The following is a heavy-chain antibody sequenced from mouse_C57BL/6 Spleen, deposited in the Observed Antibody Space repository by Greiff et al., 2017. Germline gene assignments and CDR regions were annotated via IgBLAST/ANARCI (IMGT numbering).Heavy chain of an antibody. V-gene: IGHV1-18*01. CDR3: ARHRYYDDDGSYWYFDV. J-gene: IGHJ1*03. CDR2: INPNNGGT. CDR1: GYTFTDYN. Sequence: VQLQQSGPELVKPGASVKIPCKASGYTFTDYNMDWVKQSHGKSLEWIGDINPNNGGTIYNQKFKGKATLTVVKSYSPAYMELRSLTSEDTAVYYCARHRYYDDDGSYWYFDVWGTGTTVTVSS. D-gene: IGHD2-4*01.